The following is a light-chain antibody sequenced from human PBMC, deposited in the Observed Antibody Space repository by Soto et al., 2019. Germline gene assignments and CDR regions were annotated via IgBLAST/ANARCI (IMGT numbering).Light chain of an antibody. Sequence: QSALTQPPSASGSPGQSVTISCTGTSSDVGGYNYVSWYQQHPGKAPKLMIYEVSKRPSGVHDRFSGSKSGNTASLTVSGLQAEDEADYYCSSYGGSNNYVFGTGTKVTVL. CDR2: EVS. V-gene: IGLV2-8*01. CDR3: SSYGGSNNYV. CDR1: SSDVGGYNY. J-gene: IGLJ1*01.